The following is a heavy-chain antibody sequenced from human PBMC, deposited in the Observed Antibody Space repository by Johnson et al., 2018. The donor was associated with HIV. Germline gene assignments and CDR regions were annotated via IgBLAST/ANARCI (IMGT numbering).Heavy chain of an antibody. CDR3: AREESSSSRDGFDI. Sequence: VQLVESGGGVVRPGESLRLSCAASGFTFDEHGMSWVRQAPGKGLEWVSGIGTAGDTYYADSLKGRFTISREDAKNSLYLQMNSLRAGDTAVYYCAREESSSSRDGFDIWGQGTMVTVSS. D-gene: IGHD6-6*01. CDR1: GFTFDEHG. CDR2: IGTAGDT. J-gene: IGHJ3*02. V-gene: IGHV3-13*01.